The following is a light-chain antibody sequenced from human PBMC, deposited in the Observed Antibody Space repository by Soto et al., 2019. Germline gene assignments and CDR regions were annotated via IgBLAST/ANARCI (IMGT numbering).Light chain of an antibody. V-gene: IGKV1-39*01. CDR2: AAS. Sequence: DIQMTQSPSSLSASVGDMVTFTCRASQAIITYVSWYQQKSGKAPKLLIYAASSLQSGVPSRFSGSGSGTDFTLTISDLQPEDFATYYCQQSYSLPLTFGGGTKVEV. J-gene: IGKJ4*01. CDR1: QAIITY. CDR3: QQSYSLPLT.